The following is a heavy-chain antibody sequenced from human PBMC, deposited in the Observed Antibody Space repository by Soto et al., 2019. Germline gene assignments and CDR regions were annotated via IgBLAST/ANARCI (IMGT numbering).Heavy chain of an antibody. CDR2: IWHDGSKQ. V-gene: IGHV3-33*01. CDR3: ARDEGVVARAFDY. Sequence: QVQLVESGGGVVQPGRSLRLSCAASGFTFSSYGMHWVRQAPGKGLEWAALIWHDGSKQYYADSVKGRFAISRDNAKTTLYLKMNSLRADDTAEYYCARDEGVVARAFDYWGQGALVTVSS. J-gene: IGHJ4*02. CDR1: GFTFSSYG. D-gene: IGHD2-15*01.